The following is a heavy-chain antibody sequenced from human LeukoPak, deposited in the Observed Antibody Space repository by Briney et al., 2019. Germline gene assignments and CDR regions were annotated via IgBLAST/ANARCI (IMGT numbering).Heavy chain of an antibody. CDR3: ARRNGITIFGVVRGTEFDP. J-gene: IGHJ5*02. CDR2: INPNSGGT. Sequence: GASVKVSCKASGYTFTDYYMHWARQAPGQGLEWMGWINPNSGGTNYAQKFQGRVTMTRDTSISTAYMELSRLRSDDTAVYYCARRNGITIFGVVRGTEFDPWGQGTLVTVSS. CDR1: GYTFTDYY. V-gene: IGHV1-2*02. D-gene: IGHD3-3*01.